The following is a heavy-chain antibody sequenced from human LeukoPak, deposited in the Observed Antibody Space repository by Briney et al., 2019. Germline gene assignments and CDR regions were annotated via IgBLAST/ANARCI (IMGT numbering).Heavy chain of an antibody. Sequence: AGGSLRLSCAASGFTFSSYWMHWVRQAPGKGLVWVSRTNSDGSSTSYADSVKGRFTISRDNAKNTLYLQMNSLRAEDTAVYYCARSRDYCTNGVCFYFDYWGQGTLVTVSS. J-gene: IGHJ4*02. CDR3: ARSRDYCTNGVCFYFDY. CDR2: TNSDGSST. V-gene: IGHV3-74*01. CDR1: GFTFSSYW. D-gene: IGHD2-8*01.